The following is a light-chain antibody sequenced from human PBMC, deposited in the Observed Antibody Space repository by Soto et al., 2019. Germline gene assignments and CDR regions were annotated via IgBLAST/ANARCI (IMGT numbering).Light chain of an antibody. V-gene: IGLV6-57*02. CDR3: QSYGTNNDVV. CDR1: SGSIASNY. Sequence: NFMLTQPHSVSESPGKTVTISCTGSSGSIASNYVQWYQQRPGSAPTTVIYEDDQRPSGVPDRFSGSIDSSSNSASLTISGLKPEDEADYYCQSYGTNNDVVFGGGTKVTVL. J-gene: IGLJ2*01. CDR2: EDD.